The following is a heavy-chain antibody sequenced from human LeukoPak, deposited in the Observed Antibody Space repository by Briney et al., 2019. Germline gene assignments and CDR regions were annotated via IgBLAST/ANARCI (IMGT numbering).Heavy chain of an antibody. J-gene: IGHJ5*01. Sequence: GGSLRPSCAASGFTFSNYWMNWVRQAPGKGLEWVANIKQDGSEKYYVDSVKGRFTVSRDNAKNSLYLQMNSLRAEDTAVYYCAKGGPYPVLPSDSWGQGTLVT. V-gene: IGHV3-7*01. CDR2: IKQDGSEK. CDR1: GFTFSNYW. CDR3: AKGGPYPVLPSDS. D-gene: IGHD2-8*01.